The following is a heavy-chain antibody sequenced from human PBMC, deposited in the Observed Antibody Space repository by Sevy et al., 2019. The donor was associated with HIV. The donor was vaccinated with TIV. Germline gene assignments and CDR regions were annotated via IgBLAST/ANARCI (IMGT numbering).Heavy chain of an antibody. J-gene: IGHJ4*02. CDR3: AKVSDFGVVTYYFDY. V-gene: IGHV3-30*18. D-gene: IGHD3-3*01. CDR2: ISYDGSNK. CDR1: GFTVSSTY. Sequence: GGSLRLSCAASGFTVSSTYMGWVRQAPGKGLEWVAVISYDGSNKYYADSVKGRFTISRDNSKNTLYLQMNSLRAEDTAVYYCAKVSDFGVVTYYFDYWCQGTLVTVSS.